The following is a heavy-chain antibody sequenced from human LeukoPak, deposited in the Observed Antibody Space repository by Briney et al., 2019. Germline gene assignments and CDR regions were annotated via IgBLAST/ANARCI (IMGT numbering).Heavy chain of an antibody. J-gene: IGHJ4*02. V-gene: IGHV3-21*01. CDR1: GFTFSSYS. D-gene: IGHD6-6*01. CDR2: ISSSSSYI. CDR3: AREGGIIGSSPEDY. Sequence: PGGSLRLSCAASGFTFSSYSMNWVRQAPGKGLEWVSSISSSSSYIYYADSVKGRFTISRDNAKNSLYLQMNSLRAEDTAVYYCAREGGIIGSSPEDYWGQGTLVTVSS.